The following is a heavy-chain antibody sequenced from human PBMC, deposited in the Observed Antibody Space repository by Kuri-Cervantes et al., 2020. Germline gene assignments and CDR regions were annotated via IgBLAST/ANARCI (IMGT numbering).Heavy chain of an antibody. V-gene: IGHV3-21*01. CDR1: GFTFSSYS. CDR2: ISSSSTYI. CDR3: AIASRDIASPG. J-gene: IGHJ4*02. D-gene: IGHD5-12*01. Sequence: GESLKISCAASGFTFSSYSMNWVRQAPGKGLEWVSSISSSSTYIYYADSVKGRFTISGDNAKNSLYLQMNSLRAEDTAVYYCAIASRDIASPGWGQGTLVTVSS.